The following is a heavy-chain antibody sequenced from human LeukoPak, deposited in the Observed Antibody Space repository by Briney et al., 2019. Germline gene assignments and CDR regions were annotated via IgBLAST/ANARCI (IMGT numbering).Heavy chain of an antibody. CDR3: ARSRYCSGGSCYDYYYYGMDV. Sequence: GGSLRLSCAASGFTFSSYAMHWVRQAPGKGLEWVAVISYDGGNKYYADSVKGRFTISRDNSKNTLYLQMNSLRAEDTAVYYCARSRYCSGGSCYDYYYYGMDVWGQGTTVTVSS. CDR1: GFTFSSYA. V-gene: IGHV3-30-3*01. J-gene: IGHJ6*02. D-gene: IGHD2-15*01. CDR2: ISYDGGNK.